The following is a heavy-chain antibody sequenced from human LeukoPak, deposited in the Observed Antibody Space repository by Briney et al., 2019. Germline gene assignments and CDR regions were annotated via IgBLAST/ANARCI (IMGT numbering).Heavy chain of an antibody. J-gene: IGHJ3*02. CDR3: ARVKLMVRAHDAFDI. CDR2: IYYSGST. CDR1: GGSISSYY. D-gene: IGHD3-10*01. V-gene: IGHV4-59*01. Sequence: PSETLSLTCTVSGGSISSYYWSWIRQPPGKGLEWIGYIYYSGSTNYNPSLKSRVTISVDTSKNQFSLKLSSVTAADTAVYYCARVKLMVRAHDAFDIWGQGTMDPVSS.